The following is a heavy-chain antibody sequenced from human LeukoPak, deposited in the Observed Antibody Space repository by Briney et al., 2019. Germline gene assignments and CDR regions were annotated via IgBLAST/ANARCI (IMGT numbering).Heavy chain of an antibody. D-gene: IGHD3-22*01. CDR3: AKDRPNYYGSNGHYYKLNGDC. CDR2: ITRSGAAT. V-gene: IGHV3-23*01. CDR1: GFAFSSYA. J-gene: IGHJ4*02. Sequence: GGSLRLSCAASGFAFSSYAMSWVRQAPGKGLEWVSSITRSGAATYYADSVKGRFTISRDNSDNTLYLQMNSLRAEDTAVYYCAKDRPNYYGSNGHYYKLNGDCWGQGTLVTVSS.